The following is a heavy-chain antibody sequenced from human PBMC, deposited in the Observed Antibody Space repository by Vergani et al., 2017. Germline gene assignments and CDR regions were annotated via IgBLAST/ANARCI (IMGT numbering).Heavy chain of an antibody. D-gene: IGHD3-3*01. CDR1: GYSFTSYW. CDR3: TINFYHYDFWSGPCNYYYYFMDV. CDR2: IYPGDSDT. Sequence: EVQLVQSGAEVKKPGESLKISCKVSGYSFTSYWIGWVRQMPGKGLEWMGIIYPGDSDTRYSPSFQGQVTISADKSISTAYLQWSSLKASDTAMYYFTINFYHYDFWSGPCNYYYYFMDVWGKGTTVTVSS. J-gene: IGHJ6*03. V-gene: IGHV5-51*01.